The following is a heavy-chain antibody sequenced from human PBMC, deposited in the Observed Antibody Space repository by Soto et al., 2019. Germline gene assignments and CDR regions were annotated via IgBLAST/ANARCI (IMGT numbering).Heavy chain of an antibody. D-gene: IGHD1-1*01. CDR2: ISAHNGNT. CDR1: GYAFTTYG. Sequence: QVHLVQSGAEVKKPGASVKVSCQGSGYAFTTYGITWVRQAPGQGLEWMGWISAHNGNTNYAQKPQGRVTVTRDPSTSTAYMELRSLIYDDTAVYYCARGRYGDYWGQGALVTVSS. J-gene: IGHJ4*02. V-gene: IGHV1-18*01. CDR3: ARGRYGDY.